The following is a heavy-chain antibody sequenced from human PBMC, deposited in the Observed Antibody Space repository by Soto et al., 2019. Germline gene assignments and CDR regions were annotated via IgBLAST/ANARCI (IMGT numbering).Heavy chain of an antibody. CDR2: IIPIFGPA. V-gene: IGHV1-69*12. CDR1: GGTFSRDA. J-gene: IGHJ6*02. D-gene: IGHD3-10*01. Sequence: QVQLVQSGAEVKKPGSSVKVSCKASGGTFSRDAMSWVRQAPGQGLEWMGGIIPIFGPAKYAQNFQDRVTITADXXTXTXXMELSSLRSEDTAVYYCARAEYYGPGREFYYGMDVWGQGTTVTVSS. CDR3: ARAEYYGPGREFYYGMDV.